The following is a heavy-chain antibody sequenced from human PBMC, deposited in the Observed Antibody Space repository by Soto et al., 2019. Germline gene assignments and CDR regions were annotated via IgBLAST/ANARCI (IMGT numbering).Heavy chain of an antibody. D-gene: IGHD3-22*01. J-gene: IGHJ3*02. V-gene: IGHV5-10-1*01. CDR3: ARRGSDNEESSGQGSDAFDI. Sequence: PVESLEISCNGSEYSFAGYWITWVRQMPGKGLDGMGRIDPSDSQTYYSPSFRRHVTISADKSISTAYLQWSSLQASDTAMYYCARRGSDNEESSGQGSDAFDIWGEGTMVPVSS. CDR2: IDPSDSQT. CDR1: EYSFAGYW.